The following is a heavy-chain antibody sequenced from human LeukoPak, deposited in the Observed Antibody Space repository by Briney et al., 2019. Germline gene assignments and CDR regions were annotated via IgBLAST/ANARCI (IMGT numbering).Heavy chain of an antibody. CDR2: INHSGIT. CDR1: GGSFSGYY. V-gene: IGHV4-34*01. J-gene: IGHJ5*02. CDR3: ARDAAITGIWFDP. Sequence: PSETLSLTCAVYGGSFSGYYWSWIRQPPGKGLEWFGEINHSGITNYNPSLKSRVTISLDTTKNQFSLKLSSVTAADTAVYYCARDAAITGIWFDPWGQGTLVTVSS. D-gene: IGHD1-20*01.